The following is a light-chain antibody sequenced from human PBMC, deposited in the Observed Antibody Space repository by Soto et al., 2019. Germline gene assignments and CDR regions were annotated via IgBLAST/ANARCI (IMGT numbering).Light chain of an antibody. Sequence: QSALTQPPSASGSPGQSVTISCTGTSSDIGEYNYVSWYQQHPDKAPKLMIFEVSKRPSGVPDRFSGSKSGNTASLTVSGLQAEDEGDYYCSSYAGSKNLIFGGGTKVTVL. CDR3: SSYAGSKNLI. CDR1: SSDIGEYNY. J-gene: IGLJ2*01. CDR2: EVS. V-gene: IGLV2-8*01.